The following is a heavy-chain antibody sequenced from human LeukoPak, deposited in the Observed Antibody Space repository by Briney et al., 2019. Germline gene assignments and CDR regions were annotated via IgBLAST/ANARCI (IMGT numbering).Heavy chain of an antibody. CDR1: GFTFISYE. J-gene: IGHJ4*02. V-gene: IGHV3-48*03. CDR3: ATVGRSTVGGY. CDR2: ISKSGTTI. Sequence: TGGSLRLSCAASGFTFISYEMNWVRQAPGKGLEWISYISKSGTTIYYADSVEGRFTISRDNAQNSLYLQMNSLRAEDTATYYCATVGRSTVGGYWGQGTLVTVSS. D-gene: IGHD4-23*01.